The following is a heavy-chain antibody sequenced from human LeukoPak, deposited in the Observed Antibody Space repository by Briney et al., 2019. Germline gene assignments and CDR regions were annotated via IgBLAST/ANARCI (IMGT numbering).Heavy chain of an antibody. CDR3: ARVAYYSGSGNFDY. CDR2: IYYSGST. D-gene: IGHD3-10*01. CDR1: GGTISSGDYY. Sequence: PSETLSLTCTVSGGTISSGDYYWSWIRQPPGKGLEWIGYIYYSGSTYYNPSLKSRVTISVDTSKNQFSLKLDSVTTADTALYYCARVAYYSGSGNFDYWGQGTLVTVSS. V-gene: IGHV4-30-4*02. J-gene: IGHJ4*02.